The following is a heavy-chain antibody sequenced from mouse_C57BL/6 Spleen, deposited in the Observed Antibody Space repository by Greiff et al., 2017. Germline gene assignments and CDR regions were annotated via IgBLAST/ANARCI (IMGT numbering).Heavy chain of an antibody. V-gene: IGHV5-4*01. CDR1: GFTFSSYA. Sequence: EVKLVESGGGLVKPGGSLKLSCAASGFTFSSYAMSWVRQTPEKRLEWVATISDGGSYTYYPDNVKGRFTISRDNAKNNLYLQMRHLKSEDTAMYYCARDGSSYSFAYWGQGTLVTVSA. J-gene: IGHJ3*01. CDR3: ARDGSSYSFAY. CDR2: ISDGGSYT. D-gene: IGHD1-1*01.